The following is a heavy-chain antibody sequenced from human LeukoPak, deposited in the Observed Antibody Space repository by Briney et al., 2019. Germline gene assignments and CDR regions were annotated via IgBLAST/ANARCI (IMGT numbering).Heavy chain of an antibody. CDR2: IYPGDSDT. Sequence: GESLKISCKGSGYSFTSCWIGWVRQMPGKGLEWMGIIYPGDSDTRYSPSFQGQVTISADKSISTAYLQWSSLKASDTAMYYCARHLESFYDILTGYYIPDYWGQGTLVTVSS. V-gene: IGHV5-51*01. D-gene: IGHD3-9*01. CDR3: ARHLESFYDILTGYYIPDY. CDR1: GYSFTSCW. J-gene: IGHJ4*02.